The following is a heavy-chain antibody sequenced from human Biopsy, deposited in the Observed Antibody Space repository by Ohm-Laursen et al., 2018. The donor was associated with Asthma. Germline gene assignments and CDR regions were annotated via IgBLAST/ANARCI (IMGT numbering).Heavy chain of an antibody. Sequence: SDTLSLTCSVSGGSVSSDKYYWSWIRQPPGKGLEWIAYIFYSGATNYNPALKSRVAQSIDTSKSQFSLRLNSLSAADTAVYYCARGTIVAGTDYWGRGTLVTVSS. CDR3: ARGTIVAGTDY. CDR2: IFYSGAT. D-gene: IGHD5-12*01. CDR1: GGSVSSDKYY. J-gene: IGHJ4*02. V-gene: IGHV4-61*01.